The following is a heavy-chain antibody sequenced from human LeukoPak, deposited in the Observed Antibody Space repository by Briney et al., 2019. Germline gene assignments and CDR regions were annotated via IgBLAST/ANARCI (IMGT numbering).Heavy chain of an antibody. J-gene: IGHJ4*02. CDR2: ISGSGGST. V-gene: IGHV3-23*01. Sequence: GGSLRLSCAAFGFTVSSNYMSWVRQAPGKGLEWVSAISGSGGSTYYADSVKGRFTISRDNSKNTLYLQMNSLRAEDTAVYYCAKEGQWLDFDYWGQGTLVTVSS. D-gene: IGHD6-19*01. CDR3: AKEGQWLDFDY. CDR1: GFTVSSNY.